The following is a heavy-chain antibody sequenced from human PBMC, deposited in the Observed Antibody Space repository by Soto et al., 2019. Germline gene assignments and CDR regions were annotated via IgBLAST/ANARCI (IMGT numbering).Heavy chain of an antibody. CDR2: ISAHSGKT. V-gene: IGHV1-18*01. Sequence: SSVKVACMASGYIFTSYGISWVRQAPGEGLEWMGWISAHSGKTIYAEKVQGRVTMTTETSTSTAYMDLRSLRSDDTAVYYCARRGYDTSGYFFDYWGQGTLVTVSS. D-gene: IGHD3-22*01. CDR1: GYIFTSYG. CDR3: ARRGYDTSGYFFDY. J-gene: IGHJ4*02.